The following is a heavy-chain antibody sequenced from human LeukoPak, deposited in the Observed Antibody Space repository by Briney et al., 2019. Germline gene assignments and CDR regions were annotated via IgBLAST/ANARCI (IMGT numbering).Heavy chain of an antibody. D-gene: IGHD1-26*01. CDR1: GDSISSYY. CDR2: FYSTGST. J-gene: IGHJ4*02. Sequence: SETLSLTCTVSGDSISSYYWTWIRQPAGKGLEWIGRFYSTGSTNYNPSLKSRVTMSVDTSKNQFSLKLSSVTAADTAVYYCARDQYSGSLDYWGQGTLITVSS. V-gene: IGHV4-4*07. CDR3: ARDQYSGSLDY.